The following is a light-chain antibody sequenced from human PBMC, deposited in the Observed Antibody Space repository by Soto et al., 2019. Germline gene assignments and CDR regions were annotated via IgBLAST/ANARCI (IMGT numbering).Light chain of an antibody. CDR1: QDINSW. CDR3: QQYNIYPLT. Sequence: DVQMTQSPSSLSASVGDRVTITCHASQDINSWLAWYQQNPEKAPKSLIHAASSIQTGVPSRFSGSGSATDFTFTISSLQPEDSATYHCQQYNIYPLTFGGGTKVEIK. V-gene: IGKV1D-16*01. J-gene: IGKJ4*01. CDR2: AAS.